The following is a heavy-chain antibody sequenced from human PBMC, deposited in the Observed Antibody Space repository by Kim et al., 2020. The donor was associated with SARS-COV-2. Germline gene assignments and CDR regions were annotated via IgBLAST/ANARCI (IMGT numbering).Heavy chain of an antibody. J-gene: IGHJ6*02. D-gene: IGHD1-20*01. V-gene: IGHV1-24*01. Sequence: ASVKVSCKVSGYTLTELSMHWVRQAPGKGLEWMGAFDPEDGETMYAQKFQGRATMTEDTSTDTAYMELSSLRSEDTAVYYFGTDIRVNTYYYYAMDVWRQ. CDR3: GTDIRVNTYYYYAMDV. CDR1: GYTLTELS. CDR2: FDPEDGET.